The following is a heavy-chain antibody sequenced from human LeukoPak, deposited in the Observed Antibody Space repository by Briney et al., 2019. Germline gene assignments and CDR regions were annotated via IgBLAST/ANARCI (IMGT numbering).Heavy chain of an antibody. CDR2: IKGDGNEK. CDR3: AKEGAYPIITYDS. CDR1: GFSFSRYW. Sequence: LAGGSLRLSCAASGFSFSRYWMNWVRQAPGKGLEWVANIKGDGNEKNYVDSVKGRFSISRDNARNSLYLQMDSLRAGDTAVYYCAKEGAYPIITYDSWGQGALVTVSS. V-gene: IGHV3-7*01. D-gene: IGHD3-10*01. J-gene: IGHJ5*01.